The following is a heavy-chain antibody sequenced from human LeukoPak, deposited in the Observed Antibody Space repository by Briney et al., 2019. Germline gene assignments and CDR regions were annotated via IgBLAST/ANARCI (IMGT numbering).Heavy chain of an antibody. CDR3: ARDLTGAVFDF. D-gene: IGHD1-26*01. CDR1: GFTFGSYW. V-gene: IGHV3-74*01. Sequence: GGSLRLSCVASGFTFGSYWMHWVRQAPGKGLVCVSRITSDGSSTSYADSVRGRFTISRDNAKNTVYLQMNSLRVEDTAVYYCARDLTGAVFDFWGQGTLVTVSS. J-gene: IGHJ4*02. CDR2: ITSDGSST.